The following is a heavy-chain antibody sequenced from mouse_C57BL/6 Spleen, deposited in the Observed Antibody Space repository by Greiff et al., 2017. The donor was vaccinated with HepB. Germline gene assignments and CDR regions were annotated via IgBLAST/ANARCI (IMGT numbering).Heavy chain of an antibody. Sequence: QVQLKESGAELVRPGTSVKMSCKASGYTFTNYWIGWAKQRPGHGLEWIGDIYPGGGYTNYNEKFKGKATLTADKSSSTAYMQFSSLTSEDSAIYYCARLDSSGYEDYWGQGTTLTVSS. CDR3: ARLDSSGYEDY. D-gene: IGHD3-2*02. V-gene: IGHV1-63*01. J-gene: IGHJ2*01. CDR1: GYTFTNYW. CDR2: IYPGGGYT.